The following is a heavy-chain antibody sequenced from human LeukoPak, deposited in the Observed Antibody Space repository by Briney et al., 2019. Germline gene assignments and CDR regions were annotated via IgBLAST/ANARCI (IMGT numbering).Heavy chain of an antibody. CDR1: GFTFSSYV. J-gene: IGHJ1*01. D-gene: IGHD6-13*01. Sequence: PGGSLRLSCAASGFTFSSYVMTWVRQAPGKGLECVSAISSSGDTTYYAESVKGRFTISRDKSKNTLYLQMNSLRVEDTAVYYCSKDSVGYSGTWSAEYFQHWGQGTLVTVSS. CDR3: SKDSVGYSGTWSAEYFQH. V-gene: IGHV3-23*01. CDR2: ISSSGDTT.